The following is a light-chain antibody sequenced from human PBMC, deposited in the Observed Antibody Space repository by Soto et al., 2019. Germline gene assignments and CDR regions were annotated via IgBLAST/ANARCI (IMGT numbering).Light chain of an antibody. CDR2: AAS. J-gene: IGKJ2*01. Sequence: DIQMTQSPSSLSASVGDRVTITCRASQNIRNYLNWYQQRQGKTPNLLVYAASNVRSGVPSRFSGSGSGTLFTLTISSLQPEDFSTYYCQQIHSTSSYTFGQGTRVDIK. CDR3: QQIHSTSSYT. V-gene: IGKV1-39*01. CDR1: QNIRNY.